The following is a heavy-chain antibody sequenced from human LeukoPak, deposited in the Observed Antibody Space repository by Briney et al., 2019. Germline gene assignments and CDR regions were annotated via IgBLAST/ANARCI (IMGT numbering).Heavy chain of an antibody. Sequence: GGSLRLSCAASGFTFSSYGMSWVRQAPGKGLEWVSDISGSGGSTYYADSVKGRFTISRDNSKNTLYLQMNSLRAEDTAVYYCAKDPSSWPNWYFDLWGRGTLVTVSS. CDR2: ISGSGGST. V-gene: IGHV3-23*01. D-gene: IGHD6-13*01. CDR3: AKDPSSWPNWYFDL. CDR1: GFTFSSYG. J-gene: IGHJ2*01.